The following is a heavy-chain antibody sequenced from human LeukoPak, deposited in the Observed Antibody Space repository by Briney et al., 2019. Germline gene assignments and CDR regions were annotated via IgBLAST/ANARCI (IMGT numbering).Heavy chain of an antibody. V-gene: IGHV3-23*01. D-gene: IGHD2-15*01. CDR2: ISGSGGST. Sequence: GGSLRLSCAASGFTFSSYAMSWVRQAPGKGLEWVSAISGSGGSTYYADSVKGRFTISRDNSKNTLYLQMNSLRAEDTAVYYCAKDSGVYQTLPLFASGGQGPLVPVP. CDR3: AKDSGVYQTLPLFAS. CDR1: GFTFSSYA. J-gene: IGHJ4*02.